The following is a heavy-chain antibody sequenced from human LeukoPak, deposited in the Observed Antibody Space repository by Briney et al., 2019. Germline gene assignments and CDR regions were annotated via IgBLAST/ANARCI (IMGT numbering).Heavy chain of an antibody. CDR3: AKSPPVRGVVASFDS. D-gene: IGHD3-10*01. CDR1: GFTFSSYA. J-gene: IGHJ4*02. Sequence: HPGGSLRLSCAASGFTFSSYAMHWVRQAPGKGLEWVAVISYDGSNKYYADSVKGRFTISRDNSKNTLYLQMNSLRAEDTAVYYCAKSPPVRGVVASFDSWGQGTLVTVSS. CDR2: ISYDGSNK. V-gene: IGHV3-30*04.